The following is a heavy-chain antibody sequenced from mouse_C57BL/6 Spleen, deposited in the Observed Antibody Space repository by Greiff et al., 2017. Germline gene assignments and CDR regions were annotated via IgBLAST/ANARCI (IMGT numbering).Heavy chain of an antibody. V-gene: IGHV7-3*01. D-gene: IGHD1-1*01. CDR1: GFTFTDYY. CDR2: IRNKANGYTT. Sequence: EVMLVESGGGLVQPGGSLSLSCAASGFTFTDYYMSWVRQPPGKALEWLGFIRNKANGYTTEYSASVKGRFTISRDNSQSILYLQMNALRAEDSATYYCASYYYGSSYYFDYWGQGTTLTVSS. J-gene: IGHJ2*01. CDR3: ASYYYGSSYYFDY.